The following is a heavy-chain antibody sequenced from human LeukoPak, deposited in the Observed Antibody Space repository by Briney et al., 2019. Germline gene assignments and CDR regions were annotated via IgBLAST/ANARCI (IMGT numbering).Heavy chain of an antibody. Sequence: SETLSLTCTVSGGSISSSSYYWCWIRQPPGKGLEWIGSIYYSGSTYYNPSLKSRVTISVDTSKNQFSLKLSSVTAADTAVYYCARGPIPIVLMVYAMGAFDIWGQGTMVTVSS. CDR1: GGSISSSSYY. CDR3: ARGPIPIVLMVYAMGAFDI. V-gene: IGHV4-39*07. J-gene: IGHJ3*02. CDR2: IYYSGST. D-gene: IGHD2-8*01.